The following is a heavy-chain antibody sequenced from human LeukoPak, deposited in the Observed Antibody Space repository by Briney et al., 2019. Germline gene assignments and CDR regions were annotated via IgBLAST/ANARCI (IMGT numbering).Heavy chain of an antibody. J-gene: IGHJ5*02. Sequence: SETLSLTCTVSGGSISSGYYWGWIRQPPGKGLEWIGSIYYSGSTYYNPSLKSRVTISVDTSKNQFSLKLSSVTAADTAVYYCASTRSLWFGELNWFDPWGQGTLVTVSS. CDR1: GGSISSGYY. CDR3: ASTRSLWFGELNWFDP. V-gene: IGHV4-38-2*02. D-gene: IGHD3-10*01. CDR2: IYYSGST.